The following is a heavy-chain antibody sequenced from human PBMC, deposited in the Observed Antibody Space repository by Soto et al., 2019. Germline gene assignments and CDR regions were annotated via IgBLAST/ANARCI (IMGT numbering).Heavy chain of an antibody. J-gene: IGHJ6*03. V-gene: IGHV3-11*01. CDR2: ISSSGSTI. Sequence: QVQLVESGGGLVKPGGSLRLSCAASGFTFSDYYMSWIRQAPGKGLEWVSYISSSGSTIYYADSVKGRFTISRDNAKNSLYLQMNSLRADDTAVYYCATYSYGYFEDYYYYYMDVWGKGTTVTVSS. CDR3: ATYSYGYFEDYYYYYMDV. CDR1: GFTFSDYY. D-gene: IGHD5-18*01.